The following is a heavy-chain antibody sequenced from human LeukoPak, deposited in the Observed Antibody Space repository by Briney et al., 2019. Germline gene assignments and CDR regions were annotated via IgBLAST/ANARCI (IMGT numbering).Heavy chain of an antibody. Sequence: GGSLRLSCAASGFTFSSYAMSWVRQAPGKGLEWVSAISGSGGSTYYADSVKGRFTISRDNSKNTLYLQMNSLSAEDTAVYYCAKDRSFWNDLRLGGYWGQGTLVTVSS. CDR2: ISGSGGST. D-gene: IGHD1-1*01. V-gene: IGHV3-23*01. CDR3: AKDRSFWNDLRLGGY. CDR1: GFTFSSYA. J-gene: IGHJ4*02.